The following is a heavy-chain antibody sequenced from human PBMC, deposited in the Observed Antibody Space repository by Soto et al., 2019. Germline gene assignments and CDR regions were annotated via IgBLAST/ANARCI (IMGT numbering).Heavy chain of an antibody. CDR2: MNPNSGNT. Sequence: ASVKVSCKASGYTFTSYDINWVRQATGQGLEWMGWMNPNSGNTGYAQKFQGRVTMTRNTSISTAYMELSSLRSEDTAVYYCASNQLLGGYYYMDVWGKGTTVTVSS. V-gene: IGHV1-8*01. CDR3: ASNQLLGGYYYMDV. CDR1: GYTFTSYD. D-gene: IGHD2-2*01. J-gene: IGHJ6*03.